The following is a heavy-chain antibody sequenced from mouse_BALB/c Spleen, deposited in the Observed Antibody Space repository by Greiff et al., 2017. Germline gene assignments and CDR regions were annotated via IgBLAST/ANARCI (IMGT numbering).Heavy chain of an antibody. CDR1: EYEFPSHD. CDR2: INSDGGST. CDR3: ASQITGTYAMDY. J-gene: IGHJ4*01. D-gene: IGHD4-1*01. V-gene: IGHV5-2*01. Sequence: EVQLVESGGGLVQPGESLKLSCESNEYEFPSHDMSWVRKTPEKRLELVAAINSDGGSTYYPDTMERRFIISRDNTKKTLYLQLSSLRSEDTALYYCASQITGTYAMDYWGQGTSVTVSS.